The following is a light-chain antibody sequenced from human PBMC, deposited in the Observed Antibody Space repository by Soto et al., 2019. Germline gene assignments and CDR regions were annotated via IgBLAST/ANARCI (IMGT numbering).Light chain of an antibody. CDR1: SSDVGGYSY. CDR2: DVS. CDR3: CSFAVSYTLYV. Sequence: QSVLTQPRSVSGSPGQSVTISCTGTSSDVGGYSYVSWFQQHPGKAPKLMIYDVSKRPSGVPDRFSGSKSGNTASLTISGLQAEDEADYYCCSFAVSYTLYVFGTGTKLTVL. V-gene: IGLV2-11*01. J-gene: IGLJ1*01.